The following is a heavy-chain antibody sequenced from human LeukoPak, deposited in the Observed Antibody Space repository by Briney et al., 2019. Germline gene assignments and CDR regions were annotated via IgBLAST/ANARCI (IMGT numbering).Heavy chain of an antibody. Sequence: TGGSLRLSCAGSGFTFSSYEMHWVRQAPGKGLEWVASSRFDGGSEFYADSVKGRLTISRDNSKNTLHLQMNSLRGDDTAVYYCAKEGGGTYGGFVIWGQGTMVTVSP. D-gene: IGHD2-21*01. CDR2: SRFDGGSE. J-gene: IGHJ3*02. CDR3: AKEGGGTYGGFVI. V-gene: IGHV3-30*02. CDR1: GFTFSSYE.